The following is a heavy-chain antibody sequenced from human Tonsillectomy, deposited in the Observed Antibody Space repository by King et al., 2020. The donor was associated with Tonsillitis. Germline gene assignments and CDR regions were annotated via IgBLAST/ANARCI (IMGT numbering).Heavy chain of an antibody. D-gene: IGHD6-19*01. CDR3: AHRTHISVADRIEYFQH. V-gene: IGHV3-23*04. CDR2: ISGSGDST. CDR1: GFTFSSYA. J-gene: IGHJ1*01. Sequence: VQLVESGGGLVQPGGSLRLSCAGSGFTFSSYAMSWVRQAPGKGLDWVSGISGSGDSTYYADSVKGRFTISRDNSKNTLYLQVNSLRAEDTAVYYCAHRTHISVADRIEYFQHWGQGTLVTVSS.